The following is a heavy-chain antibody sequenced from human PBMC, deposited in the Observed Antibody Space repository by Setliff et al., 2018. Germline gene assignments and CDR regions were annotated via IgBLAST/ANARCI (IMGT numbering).Heavy chain of an antibody. J-gene: IGHJ3*02. D-gene: IGHD6-19*01. Sequence: ASVKVSCKASGYTFINYEINWVRQATGQGLEWMGGMNPNNGNTGYAQKFQGRVTMTRNTSISTAYMELSSLRSEDTAVYYCARDRPKAVGGGEDAFDIWGQGTMVTVSS. CDR2: MNPNNGNT. V-gene: IGHV1-8*02. CDR1: GYTFINYE. CDR3: ARDRPKAVGGGEDAFDI.